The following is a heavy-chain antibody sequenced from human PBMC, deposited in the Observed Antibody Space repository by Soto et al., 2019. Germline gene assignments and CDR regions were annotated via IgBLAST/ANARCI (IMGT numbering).Heavy chain of an antibody. CDR3: ATEAADSSCYCGGHPDGCDI. J-gene: IGHJ3*02. D-gene: IGHD3-22*01. CDR1: GYSFTSYW. CDR2: IYPGDSDT. Sequence: ESLKISWKGSGYSFTSYWIGWVGQMPGKGLEWMGIIYPGDSDTRYSPSFQGQVTISADKSISTAYLQWSSLQSSDTAMYYCATEAADSSCYCGGHPDGCDIWGQGTMVTVSS. V-gene: IGHV5-51*01.